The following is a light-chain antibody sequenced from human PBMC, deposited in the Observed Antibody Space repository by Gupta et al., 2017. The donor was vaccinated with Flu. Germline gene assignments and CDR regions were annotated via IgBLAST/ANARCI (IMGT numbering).Light chain of an antibody. V-gene: IGLV3-19*01. Sequence: SSELTQDLAVSVALGQTVRITCQGDSLRSYYASWYQQKPGQAPVLVIYGKNNRPSGTPDRFSGSSSGNTASLTITGAQAEDEADYYCNSRDSSGNHLEVFGTGTKVTVL. CDR2: GKN. J-gene: IGLJ1*01. CDR1: SLRSYY. CDR3: NSRDSSGNHLEV.